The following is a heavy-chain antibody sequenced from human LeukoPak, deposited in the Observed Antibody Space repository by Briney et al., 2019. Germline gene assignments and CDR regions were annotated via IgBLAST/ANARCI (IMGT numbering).Heavy chain of an antibody. CDR2: ISYDGSNK. J-gene: IGHJ6*02. V-gene: IGHV3-30-3*01. CDR1: GFTFSSYA. Sequence: GGSLRLSCAASGFTFSSYAMHWVRQAPGKGLEWVAVISYDGSNKYYADSVKGRFTISRDNSENTLYLQMNSLRAEDTAVYYCARDEYHYYYYGMDVWGQGTTVTVSS. D-gene: IGHD2-2*02. CDR3: ARDEYHYYYYGMDV.